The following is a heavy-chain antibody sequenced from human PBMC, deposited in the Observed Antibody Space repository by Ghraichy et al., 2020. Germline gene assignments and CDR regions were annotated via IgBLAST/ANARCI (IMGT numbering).Heavy chain of an antibody. CDR2: INHSGST. D-gene: IGHD3-3*01. J-gene: IGHJ5*02. V-gene: IGHV4-34*01. Sequence: SETLSLTCAVYGGSFSGYYWSWIRQPPGKGLEWIGEINHSGSTNYNPSLKSRVTISVDTSKNQFSLKLSSVTAADTAVYYCARTFYDFCTGYSVWFAPWGPKSLVTVPP. CDR1: GGSFSGYY. CDR3: ARTFYDFCTGYSVWFAP.